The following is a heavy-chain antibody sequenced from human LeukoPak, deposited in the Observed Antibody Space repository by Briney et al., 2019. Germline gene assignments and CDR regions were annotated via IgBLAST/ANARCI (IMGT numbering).Heavy chain of an antibody. CDR1: GFTFDDYA. J-gene: IGHJ4*02. CDR2: ISWNSGSI. V-gene: IGHV3-9*01. D-gene: IGHD3-22*01. Sequence: PGGSLRLSCAASGFTFDDYAMHWVRQAPGKGLEWVSGISWNSGSIGYADSVKGRFTISRDNAKNSLYLQMNSLRAEDTALYYCAKVARTYYYDSSGYYGLDYWGQGTLVTVSS. CDR3: AKVARTYYYDSSGYYGLDY.